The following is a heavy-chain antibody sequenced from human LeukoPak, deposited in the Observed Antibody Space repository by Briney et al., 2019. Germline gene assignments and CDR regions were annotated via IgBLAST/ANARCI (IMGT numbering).Heavy chain of an antibody. J-gene: IGHJ4*02. CDR1: GFTFSNYA. D-gene: IGHD3-16*01. V-gene: IGHV3-64*01. CDR3: ARVGDLNYFDY. Sequence: PGGSLRLSCAASGFTFSNYAMHWVRQAPGQGLKYVSAISNHGSHTYYANSVKGRFTISRDNSKNTLYLQMGSLRAEDMAVYYCARVGDLNYFDYWGQGTLVTVSS. CDR2: ISNHGSHT.